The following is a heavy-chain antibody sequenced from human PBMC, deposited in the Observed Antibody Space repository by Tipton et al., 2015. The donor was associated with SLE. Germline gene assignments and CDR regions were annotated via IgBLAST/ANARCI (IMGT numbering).Heavy chain of an antibody. CDR1: AGSFSGYY. V-gene: IGHV4-34*01. CDR3: ARELTDDAFDI. Sequence: TLSLTCAVYAGSFSGYYWSWIRQPPGKGLEWIGEINHSGSTNYNPSLKSRVTISVDTSKNQFSLKLSSVTAADTAVYYCARELTDDAFDIWGQGTMVTVSS. CDR2: INHSGST. J-gene: IGHJ3*02. D-gene: IGHD1-14*01.